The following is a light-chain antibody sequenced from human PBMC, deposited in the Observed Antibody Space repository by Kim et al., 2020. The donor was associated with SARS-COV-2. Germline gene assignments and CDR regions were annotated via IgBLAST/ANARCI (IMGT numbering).Light chain of an antibody. CDR2: DAS. CDR1: QSVSSF. J-gene: IGKJ2*03. CDR3: QQRSNWPS. V-gene: IGKV3-11*01. Sequence: EIVLTQSPATLSLSPGERATLSCRASQSVSSFLAWYQQKPAQAPRLLIYDASNRATGIPARFSGSGSGTDFTLTISSLEPGDFALYYCQQRSNWPSFGGGTKVDI.